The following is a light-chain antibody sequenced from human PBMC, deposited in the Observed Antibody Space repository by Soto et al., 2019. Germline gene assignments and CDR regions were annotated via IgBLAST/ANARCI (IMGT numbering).Light chain of an antibody. CDR1: SSSIGSNA. CDR2: SNN. V-gene: IGLV1-44*01. CDR3: AAWAGRLSVVL. Sequence: QSVLTQPPSASWTPGQRVTISCSGSSSSIGSNAVNWYQHIPGTAPKLLIYSNNQRPSWVPDRFSGSKSGTSASLTISGLHSEYETDYDCAAWAGRLSVVLFGVGSKLTVL. J-gene: IGLJ2*01.